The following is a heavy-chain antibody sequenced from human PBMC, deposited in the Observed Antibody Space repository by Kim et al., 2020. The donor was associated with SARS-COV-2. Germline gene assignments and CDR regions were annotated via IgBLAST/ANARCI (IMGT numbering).Heavy chain of an antibody. CDR3: AKGYYDSSGNSPCDY. D-gene: IGHD3-22*01. V-gene: IGHV3-30*18. Sequence: GGSLRLSCAASGFTFSSYGMHWVRQAPGKGLEWVAVISYDGSNKYYADSVKGRFTISRDNSKNTLYLQMNSLRAEDTAVYYCAKGYYDSSGNSPCDYWGQGTLVTVSS. CDR2: ISYDGSNK. CDR1: GFTFSSYG. J-gene: IGHJ4*02.